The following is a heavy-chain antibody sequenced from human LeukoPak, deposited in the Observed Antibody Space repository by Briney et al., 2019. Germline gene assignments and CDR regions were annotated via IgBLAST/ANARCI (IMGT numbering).Heavy chain of an antibody. V-gene: IGHV1-18*01. D-gene: IGHD6-13*01. J-gene: IGHJ6*03. CDR2: ISAYNGNT. CDR1: GYTFTSYG. Sequence: GASVKVSCKASGYTFTSYGISWVRQAPGQGLEWMGWISAYNGNTNYAQKLQGRVTMTTDTSTSTAYMELRSLRCDDTAVYYCARGTRGMKDYYYMDVWGKGTTVTVSS. CDR3: ARGTRGMKDYYYMDV.